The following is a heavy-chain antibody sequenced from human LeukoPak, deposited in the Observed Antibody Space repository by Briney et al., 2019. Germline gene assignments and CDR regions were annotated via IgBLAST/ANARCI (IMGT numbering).Heavy chain of an antibody. Sequence: GGSLRLSCAASGFTFSGYSMNWVRQAPGKGLEWVSFISTSSNYIYYADSVKGRFTISRDNAKNSLYLQMNSLRAEDTAVYYCARELYCSSSRWFDPWGQGTLVPVSS. V-gene: IGHV3-21*01. CDR2: ISTSSNYI. CDR3: ARELYCSSSRWFDP. CDR1: GFTFSGYS. D-gene: IGHD6-6*01. J-gene: IGHJ5*02.